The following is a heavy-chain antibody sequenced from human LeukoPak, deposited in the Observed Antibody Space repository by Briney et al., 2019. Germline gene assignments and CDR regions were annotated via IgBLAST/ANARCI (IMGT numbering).Heavy chain of an antibody. V-gene: IGHV3-7*03. D-gene: IGHD5-12*01. CDR1: GFTFSRFW. CDR2: IKQDGSEK. J-gene: IGHJ4*02. Sequence: GGSLRLSCAATGFTFSRFWMSWVRQAPGKGLEWVANIKQDGSEKYYVDSVKGRFTISRGNAKNSLYLQMKSLRSDDTAVYYCAREGVWDIVATSDYWGQGTLVTVSS. CDR3: AREGVWDIVATSDY.